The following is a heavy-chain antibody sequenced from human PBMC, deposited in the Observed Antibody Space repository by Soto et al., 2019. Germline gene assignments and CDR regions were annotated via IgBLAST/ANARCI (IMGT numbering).Heavy chain of an antibody. CDR1: GDSISRRNYF. Sequence: QVHLQESGPGLVKPSETLSLTCSVSGDSISRRNYFWGWVRQPPGKGLEWIASVSYSGSTYYNPSLQSRVTISMDTSKNHFSLKLSSVTAADTSLYFCAARDDDDTVADCWGPGTLVTVSS. CDR2: VSYSGST. J-gene: IGHJ4*02. CDR3: AARDDDDTVADC. V-gene: IGHV4-39*02. D-gene: IGHD2-21*01.